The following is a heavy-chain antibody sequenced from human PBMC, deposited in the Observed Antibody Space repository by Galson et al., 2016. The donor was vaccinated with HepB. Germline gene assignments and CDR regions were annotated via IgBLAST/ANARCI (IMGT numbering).Heavy chain of an antibody. CDR1: GFTFSSFA. CDR3: ARVSSGRGGLFNY. CDR2: ISYNGGNK. Sequence: SLRLSCAASGFTFSSFALHWVRQPPGKGLEWVASISYNGGNKNLLDSVEGRFTISRDNSKNTLYLQMNSLRAEDTAVYYCARVSSGRGGLFNYWGQGTLVTVSS. V-gene: IGHV3-30-3*01. D-gene: IGHD6-19*01. J-gene: IGHJ4*02.